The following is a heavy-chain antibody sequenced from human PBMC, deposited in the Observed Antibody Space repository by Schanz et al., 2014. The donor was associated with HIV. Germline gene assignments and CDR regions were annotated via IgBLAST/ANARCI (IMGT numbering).Heavy chain of an antibody. CDR1: GFTFSRYA. J-gene: IGHJ3*02. CDR3: ARENPLYYYLHGGPFDI. Sequence: QVQLVESGGGVVQPGRSLRLSCAASGFTFSRYAMHWVRQAPGKGLEWVAVISYDGSNQYYADSVKGRFTISRDNSQNTMYLQMNRLRAEDTAVYYCARENPLYYYLHGGPFDIWGQGTMVTVSS. D-gene: IGHD3-10*01. V-gene: IGHV3-30-3*01. CDR2: ISYDGSNQ.